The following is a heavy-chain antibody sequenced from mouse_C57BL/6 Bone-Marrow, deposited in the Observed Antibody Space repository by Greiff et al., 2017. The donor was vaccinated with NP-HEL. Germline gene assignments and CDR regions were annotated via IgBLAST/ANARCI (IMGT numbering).Heavy chain of an antibody. CDR2: IYPRYGST. CDR1: GYTFTDHT. D-gene: IGHD4-1*01. V-gene: IGHV1-78*01. Sequence: VQLQQSDAELVKPGASVKISCKVSGYTFTDHTLHWLKQRPEQGLEWIGYIYPRYGSTKSNEQFKGKATLTADKSSSTAYMQLNSLTSEDSAVYFCARWGLGLYVDYWGQGTTLTVSS. J-gene: IGHJ2*01. CDR3: ARWGLGLYVDY.